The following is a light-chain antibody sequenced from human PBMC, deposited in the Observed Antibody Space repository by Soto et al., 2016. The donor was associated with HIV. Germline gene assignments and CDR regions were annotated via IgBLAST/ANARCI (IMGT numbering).Light chain of an antibody. CDR3: QLWDSPGDHYV. CDR2: DDS. V-gene: IGLV3-21*04. CDR1: NFRIKN. Sequence: GSVAPGRTATITCGGDNFRIKNVHWYQQKPGQAPVLVIYDDSNRPSGIPERFSGSSSEITATLTISRVEAGDEADYYYQLWDSPGDHYVFGTGTMLTVL. J-gene: IGLJ1*01.